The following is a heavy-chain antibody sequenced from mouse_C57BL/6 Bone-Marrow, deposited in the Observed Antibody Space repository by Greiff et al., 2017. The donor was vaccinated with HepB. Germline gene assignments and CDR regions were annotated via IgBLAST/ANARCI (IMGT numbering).Heavy chain of an antibody. Sequence: EVMLVESGGGLVQPGESLKLSCESNEYEFPSHDMSWVRKTPEKRLELVAAINSDGGSTYYPDTMERRFIISRDNTKKTMYLQMSSLRSEDTAVYYCARRYGSSYGYAMDYWGQGTSVTVSS. J-gene: IGHJ4*01. CDR3: ARRYGSSYGYAMDY. CDR2: INSDGGST. D-gene: IGHD1-1*01. V-gene: IGHV5-2*03. CDR1: EYEFPSHD.